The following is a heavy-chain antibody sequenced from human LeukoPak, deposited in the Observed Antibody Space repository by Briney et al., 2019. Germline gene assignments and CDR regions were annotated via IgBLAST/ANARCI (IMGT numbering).Heavy chain of an antibody. V-gene: IGHV1-8*01. CDR2: MNPNSGNT. CDR3: ARGSYYYDSSGYDTFSY. CDR1: GYTFTSYD. J-gene: IGHJ4*02. Sequence: ASVKVSCKASGYTFTSYDINWVRQATGQGLEWMGWMNPNSGNTGYAQKFQGRVTMTRNTSISTAYMELSSLRSEDTAVYYCARGSYYYDSSGYDTFSYWGQGTLVTVSS. D-gene: IGHD3-22*01.